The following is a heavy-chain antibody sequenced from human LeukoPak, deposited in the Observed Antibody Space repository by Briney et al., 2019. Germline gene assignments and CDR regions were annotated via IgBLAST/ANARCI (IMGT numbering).Heavy chain of an antibody. CDR3: AFDTPIAAAGTGRYFDL. CDR1: GGSISSSSYY. Sequence: PPETPCLTCTVSGGSISSSSYYWGWIRQPPGKGLEWIGSIYYGGSTYYNPSVKKPATIYVDTSKNQFSLKLSSVTAADTAVYYCAFDTPIAAAGTGRYFDLWGRSTLV. V-gene: IGHV4-39*05. D-gene: IGHD6-13*01. CDR2: IYYGGST. J-gene: IGHJ2*01.